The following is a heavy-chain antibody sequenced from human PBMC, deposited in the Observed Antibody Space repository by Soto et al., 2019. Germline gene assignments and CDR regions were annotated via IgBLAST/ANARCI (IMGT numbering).Heavy chain of an antibody. D-gene: IGHD3-22*01. Sequence: SETLSLTCAVYGGSFSGYYWSWIRQPPGKGLEWIGEINHSGSTNYNPSLKSRVTISVDTSKNQFSLKLSSVTAADTAVYYCARRGYDSSGYYRHSDWFDPWGQGTLVTVSS. CDR1: GGSFSGYY. J-gene: IGHJ5*02. CDR2: INHSGST. CDR3: ARRGYDSSGYYRHSDWFDP. V-gene: IGHV4-34*01.